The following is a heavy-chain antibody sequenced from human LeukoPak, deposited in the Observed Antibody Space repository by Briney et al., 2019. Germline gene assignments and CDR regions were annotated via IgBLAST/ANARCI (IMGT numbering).Heavy chain of an antibody. Sequence: GESLKIPCKGSGFTVTDHWIAWVRQMPGKGLEWMGIIYPGDSDTRYSPSFQGQVTISADKSISTAYLQWSSLKASDTAMYYCARGRIVGAYFDYWGQGTLVTVSS. D-gene: IGHD1-26*01. V-gene: IGHV5-51*01. CDR2: IYPGDSDT. CDR1: GFTVTDHW. J-gene: IGHJ4*02. CDR3: ARGRIVGAYFDY.